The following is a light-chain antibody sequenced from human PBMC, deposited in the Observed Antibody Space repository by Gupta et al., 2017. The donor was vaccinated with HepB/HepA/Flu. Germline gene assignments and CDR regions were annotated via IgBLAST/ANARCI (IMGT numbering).Light chain of an antibody. CDR3: QTWGAGTVV. V-gene: IGLV4-69*02. J-gene: IGLJ2*01. Sequence: VLIQPPPASPPLEAPATPPATLSSGHSDYAIAWHQRQPEKGPRYMMKIRSDGNYTKGSGIPDRFSGSRSGADRHLTISSLQSDDEADYYCQTWGAGTVVFGGGTKLTVL. CDR1: SGHSDYA. CDR2: IRSDGNY.